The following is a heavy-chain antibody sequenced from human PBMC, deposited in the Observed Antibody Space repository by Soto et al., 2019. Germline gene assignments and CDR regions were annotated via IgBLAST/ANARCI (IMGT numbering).Heavy chain of an antibody. CDR3: ARDFAVDTAMVPRGGYYYYGMDV. CDR2: IYHSGST. J-gene: IGHJ6*02. D-gene: IGHD5-18*01. V-gene: IGHV4-4*02. CDR1: DGSISSSNW. Sequence: QVQLQESGPGLVKPSGTLSLTCAVSDGSISSSNWWSWVRQPPGKGLEWIGEIYHSGSTNYNPSLKSRVTISVDKSKNQFSLKLSSVTAADTAVYYCARDFAVDTAMVPRGGYYYYGMDVWGQGTTVTVSS.